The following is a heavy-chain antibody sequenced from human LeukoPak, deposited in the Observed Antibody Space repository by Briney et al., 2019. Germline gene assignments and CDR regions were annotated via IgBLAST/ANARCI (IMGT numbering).Heavy chain of an antibody. CDR1: GYTFTSYY. J-gene: IGHJ6*02. D-gene: IGHD3-22*01. Sequence: ASVKVSCKASGYTFTSYYMHWVRQAPGQGLEWMGGIIPIFGTANYAQKFQGRVTITADESTSTAYMELSSLRSGDTAVYYCARGDYYDTRREYYYGMDVWGQGTTVTVSS. CDR3: ARGDYYDTRREYYYGMDV. V-gene: IGHV1-69*13. CDR2: IIPIFGTA.